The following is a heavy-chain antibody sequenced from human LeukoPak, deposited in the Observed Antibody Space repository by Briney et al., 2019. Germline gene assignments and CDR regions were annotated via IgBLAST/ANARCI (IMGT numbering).Heavy chain of an antibody. CDR3: ARGARRVVITMSTFDI. Sequence: GSLRLSCSASGFTFSIYWMTWVRQAPGKGLEWVANINQDGSEEHYVDSVKGRFTISRDNAKDSLFLQMNSLRAEDTAVYYCARGARRVVITMSTFDIWGHGTMVTVSS. J-gene: IGHJ3*02. CDR2: INQDGSEE. V-gene: IGHV3-7*01. CDR1: GFTFSIYW. D-gene: IGHD3-22*01.